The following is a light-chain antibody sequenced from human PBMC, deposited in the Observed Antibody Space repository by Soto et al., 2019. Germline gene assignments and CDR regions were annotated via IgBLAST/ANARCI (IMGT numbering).Light chain of an antibody. V-gene: IGLV2-23*01. CDR3: CSYAGSSTFYV. Sequence: QSALTQPASVSGSPGQSITISCAGTSDDVGSYNLVSWYQQHPGKAPKLIIYEDTKRPSGVSNRFSGSKSGNTASLTVSGLQAEDEADYYCCSYAGSSTFYVFGTGTKDTVL. J-gene: IGLJ1*01. CDR1: SDDVGSYNL. CDR2: EDT.